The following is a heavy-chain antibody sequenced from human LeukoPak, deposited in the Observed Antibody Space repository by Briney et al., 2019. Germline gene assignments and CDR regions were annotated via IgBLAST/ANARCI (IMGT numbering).Heavy chain of an antibody. D-gene: IGHD3-3*01. CDR1: GGSFSGYY. J-gene: IGHJ2*01. CDR2: INHSGST. V-gene: IGHV4-34*01. Sequence: SETLSLTCAVYGGSFSGYYWSWIRQPPGKGLEWIGEINHSGSTNYNPSLKSRVTISVYTSKNQFSLKLSSVTAADTAVYYCARGVSLGFLEWPRAKNWYFDLWGRGTLVTVSS. CDR3: ARGVSLGFLEWPRAKNWYFDL.